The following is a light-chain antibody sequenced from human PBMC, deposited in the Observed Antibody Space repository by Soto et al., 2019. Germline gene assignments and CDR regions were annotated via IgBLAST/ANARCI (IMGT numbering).Light chain of an antibody. CDR1: SSNIGSNY. CDR3: SACDDSLSGVV. CDR2: RNN. Sequence: QSVLTQPPSASGTPGQRVTISCSGSSSNIGSNYVYWYQQLPGTAPKLLIYRNNQRPSGVPARFSGSKYGTSASLAISGLGSEYEADYYCSACDDSLSGVVFGGGTNVTVL. J-gene: IGLJ2*01. V-gene: IGLV1-47*01.